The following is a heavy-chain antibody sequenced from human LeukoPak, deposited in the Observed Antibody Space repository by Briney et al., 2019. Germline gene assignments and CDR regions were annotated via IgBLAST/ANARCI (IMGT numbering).Heavy chain of an antibody. CDR3: TRDHRHTTVPTGWFDR. CDR1: GFTFRNSW. Sequence: GGSLRLSCAASGFTFRNSWMHWVRQAPGKGLVWVSRINSAGTTTTYADSVKGRFTISRDNAKNMLYLQMDNLRAEDTAVYYCTRDHRHTTVPTGWFDRWGQGTLVIVSS. J-gene: IGHJ5*02. V-gene: IGHV3-74*01. D-gene: IGHD4-17*01. CDR2: INSAGTTT.